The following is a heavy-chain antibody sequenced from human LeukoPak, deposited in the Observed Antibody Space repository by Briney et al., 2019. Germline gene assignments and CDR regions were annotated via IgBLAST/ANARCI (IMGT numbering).Heavy chain of an antibody. Sequence: SETLSLTCTVSGGSISSYYWSWIRQPPGKGLEWIGYIYYSGSTNYNPSLKSRVTISVDTSKNQFSLKLSPVTAADTAVYYCARREMATTYFDYWGQGTLVTVSS. CDR3: ARREMATTYFDY. D-gene: IGHD5-24*01. CDR1: GGSISSYY. V-gene: IGHV4-59*01. CDR2: IYYSGST. J-gene: IGHJ4*02.